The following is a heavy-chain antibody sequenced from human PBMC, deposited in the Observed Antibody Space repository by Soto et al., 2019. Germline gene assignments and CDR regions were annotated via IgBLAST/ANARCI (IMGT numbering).Heavy chain of an antibody. D-gene: IGHD6-13*01. CDR1: GGSFSGYY. Sequence: LSLTCAVYGGSFSGYYWSWIRQPPGKGLEWIGEINHSGSTNYNPSLKSRVTISVDTSKNQFSLKLSSVTAADTAVYYCARVNTYSSSWAGDYWGQGTLVTVSS. CDR2: INHSGST. J-gene: IGHJ4*02. V-gene: IGHV4-34*01. CDR3: ARVNTYSSSWAGDY.